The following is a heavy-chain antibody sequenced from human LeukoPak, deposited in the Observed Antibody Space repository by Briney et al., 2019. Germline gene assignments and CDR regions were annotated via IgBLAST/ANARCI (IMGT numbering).Heavy chain of an antibody. J-gene: IGHJ3*02. D-gene: IGHD5-18*01. V-gene: IGHV3-21*01. Sequence: GGSLRLSCAASGFTFSSYSMNWVRQAPGKGLEWVSSISSSSSYKYYADSVKGRFTISRDNAKNSLYLQMNSLRAEDTAVYYCARDLCSYGFYAFDIWGQGTMVTVSS. CDR1: GFTFSSYS. CDR2: ISSSSSYK. CDR3: ARDLCSYGFYAFDI.